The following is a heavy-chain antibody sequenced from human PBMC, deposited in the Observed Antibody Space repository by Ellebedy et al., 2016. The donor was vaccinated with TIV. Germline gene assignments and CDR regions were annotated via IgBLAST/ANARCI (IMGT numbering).Heavy chain of an antibody. D-gene: IGHD3/OR15-3a*01. CDR3: ARGLDNY. Sequence: PGGSLRLSCAASGFTFSSYSMNWVRQAPGEGLEWISYISSSSITKYADSVKGRFTISRDNAKNSLYLQMNNLGNEDTAVYYCARGLDNYWGQGTLVAVSS. J-gene: IGHJ4*02. CDR1: GFTFSSYS. V-gene: IGHV3-48*02. CDR2: ISSSSIT.